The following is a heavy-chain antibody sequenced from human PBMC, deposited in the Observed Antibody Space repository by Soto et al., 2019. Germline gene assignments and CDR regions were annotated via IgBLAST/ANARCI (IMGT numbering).Heavy chain of an antibody. J-gene: IGHJ3*01. CDR1: GFTFSYYW. CDR3: ARGDRGAFDL. V-gene: IGHV3-74*01. D-gene: IGHD2-21*02. Sequence: EVRLVESEGGLVQPGGSLSLSCAASGFTFSYYWMHWVRQAPGQGLLWVSRIHSDGSSTTYADSVKGRFTISRDNAKNTASLKMNSLRVQDTGVYFCARGDRGAFDLWGQGTMVTVSS. CDR2: IHSDGSST.